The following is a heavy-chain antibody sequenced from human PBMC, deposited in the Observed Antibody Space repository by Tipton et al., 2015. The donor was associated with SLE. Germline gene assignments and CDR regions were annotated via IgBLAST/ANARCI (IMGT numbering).Heavy chain of an antibody. V-gene: IGHV1-18*01. Sequence: QSGAEVKKPGASVKVSCKASGYTFTNFGVGWVRQAPGQGLEWMGWISPYSGKTKNTQNHQCRVTMTTDTSTSTAYMDLTSLRFDDTAVYYCARGYFDISGDYAGYWGHGTLVAVSS. CDR1: GYTFTNFG. CDR2: ISPYSGKT. J-gene: IGHJ4*01. D-gene: IGHD3-22*01. CDR3: ARGYFDISGDYAGY.